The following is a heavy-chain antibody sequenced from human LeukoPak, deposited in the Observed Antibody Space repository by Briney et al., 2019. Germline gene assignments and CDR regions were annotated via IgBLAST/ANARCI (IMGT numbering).Heavy chain of an antibody. CDR2: VNPNGGNT. D-gene: IGHD3-9*01. Sequence: ASLKVSCKASGYTFTSYDINWVRQATGQGLEWMGWVNPNGGNTGYAQNFQGRVTMTRDTSTSTAYMELSSLRSEDTAVYYCARVTYYHILTGSYSGGDFDHWGQGTLVTVSS. V-gene: IGHV1-8*01. J-gene: IGHJ4*02. CDR3: ARVTYYHILTGSYSGGDFDH. CDR1: GYTFTSYD.